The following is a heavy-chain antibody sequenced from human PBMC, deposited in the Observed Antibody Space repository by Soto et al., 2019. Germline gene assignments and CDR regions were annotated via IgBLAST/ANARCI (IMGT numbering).Heavy chain of an antibody. Sequence: PSETLSLTCAVYGGSFSGYYWSWIRQPPGKGLEWIWEINHSGSTNYNPSLKSRVTISVDTSKNQFSLKLSSVTAADTAVYYCASGNPYSSSWYVRNWFDPWGQGTLVTVSS. J-gene: IGHJ5*02. V-gene: IGHV4-34*01. CDR2: INHSGST. D-gene: IGHD6-13*01. CDR3: ASGNPYSSSWYVRNWFDP. CDR1: GGSFSGYY.